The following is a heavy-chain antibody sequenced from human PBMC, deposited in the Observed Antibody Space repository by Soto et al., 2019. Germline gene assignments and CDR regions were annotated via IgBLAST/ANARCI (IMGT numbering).Heavy chain of an antibody. CDR3: AGAMENPYCCYGLNV. Sequence: QGQLVESGGGGVQPGRSLRLSCAASGFSFSSYGMEWVRLAPGKGLEWVAATTYDGGIKHYVDSVKGRFTISRDNSKNTLDLQMNSLRVEDTSTYYCAGAMENPYCCYGLNVWGQGTTVTVSS. J-gene: IGHJ6*02. CDR1: GFSFSSYG. D-gene: IGHD3-3*01. CDR2: TTYDGGIK. V-gene: IGHV3-30*03.